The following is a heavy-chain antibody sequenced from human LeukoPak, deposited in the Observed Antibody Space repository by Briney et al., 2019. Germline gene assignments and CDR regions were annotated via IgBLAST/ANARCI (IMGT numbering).Heavy chain of an antibody. D-gene: IGHD6-13*01. Sequence: SETLSLTCAVYGGSFSGYYWSWIRQPPGKGLEWIGEINHSGSTNYNPSLKSRVTISVDTSKNQFSLKLSSVTAADTAVYYCARGPVEQQLVQSLYYYYYMDVWGKGTTVTVSS. J-gene: IGHJ6*03. CDR2: INHSGST. CDR1: GGSFSGYY. V-gene: IGHV4-34*01. CDR3: ARGPVEQQLVQSLYYYYYMDV.